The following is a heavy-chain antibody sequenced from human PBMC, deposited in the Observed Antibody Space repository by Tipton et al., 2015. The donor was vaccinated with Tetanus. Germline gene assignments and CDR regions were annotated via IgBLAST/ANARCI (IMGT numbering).Heavy chain of an antibody. CDR2: ISGSGGST. CDR1: GFTFSSHA. CDR3: AKKYCSGGSCYSIDY. J-gene: IGHJ4*02. D-gene: IGHD2-15*01. V-gene: IGHV3-23*01. Sequence: SLRLSCAASGFTFSSHAMSWVRQAPGKGLECVSDISGSGGSTYYAYSVKGRFTISRDNSKNTPYLQMNSLRAEDTAVYYCAKKYCSGGSCYSIDYWGQGTLVTVSS.